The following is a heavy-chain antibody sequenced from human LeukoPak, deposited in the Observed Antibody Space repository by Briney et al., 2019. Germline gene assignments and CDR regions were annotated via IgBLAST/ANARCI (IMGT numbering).Heavy chain of an antibody. CDR2: ISSSSYI. V-gene: IGHV3-21*01. Sequence: GGSLRLSCAASGFTFSSYSMNWVRQAPGKGLEWVSSISSSSYIYYADSVKGRFTISRDNAKNSLYLQMNSLRAEDTAVYYCASQIAVAGTGHFDLWGRGTLVTVSS. CDR1: GFTFSSYS. J-gene: IGHJ2*01. D-gene: IGHD6-19*01. CDR3: ASQIAVAGTGHFDL.